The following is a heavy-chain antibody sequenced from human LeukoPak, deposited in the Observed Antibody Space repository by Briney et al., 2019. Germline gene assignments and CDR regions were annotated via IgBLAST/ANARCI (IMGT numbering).Heavy chain of an antibody. Sequence: SETLSLTCTVSGGSISSSSYYWGWIRQPPGKGLEWIGSIYYSGSTYYNPSLKSRVTISVDTSKNQFSLKLSSVTAADTAVYYCASSFTPYSSGWYWDRGWFDPWGQGTLVTVSS. V-gene: IGHV4-39*01. CDR3: ASSFTPYSSGWYWDRGWFDP. D-gene: IGHD6-19*01. J-gene: IGHJ5*02. CDR1: GGSISSSSYY. CDR2: IYYSGST.